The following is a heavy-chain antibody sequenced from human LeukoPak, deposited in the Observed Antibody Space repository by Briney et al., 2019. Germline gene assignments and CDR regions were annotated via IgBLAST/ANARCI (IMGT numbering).Heavy chain of an antibody. V-gene: IGHV3-43D*03. Sequence: GGSLRLSCAASGFTFDDYAMHWVRQAPGKGLERVSLISWDGGSTYYADSVKGRFTISRDNSKNSLYLQMNSLRAEDTAVYYCAALGITMIGGVWGKGTTVTISS. CDR1: GFTFDDYA. CDR2: ISWDGGST. D-gene: IGHD3-10*02. J-gene: IGHJ6*04. CDR3: AALGITMIGGV.